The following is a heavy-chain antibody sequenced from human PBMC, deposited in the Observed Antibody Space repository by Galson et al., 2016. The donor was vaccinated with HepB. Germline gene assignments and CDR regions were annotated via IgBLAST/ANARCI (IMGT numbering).Heavy chain of an antibody. CDR3: AKYIWGWFDP. CDR2: IYSSRST. Sequence: SETLSLTCTVSGGAISGYSWSWIRRTPGKGLEWIGYIYSSRSTDYNPSLKSRVTISIDKPKNQFSLNLTSVTAADTAVYYCAKYIWGWFDPWGQGTLVTVSS. CDR1: GGAISGYS. V-gene: IGHV4-59*01. J-gene: IGHJ5*02. D-gene: IGHD7-27*01.